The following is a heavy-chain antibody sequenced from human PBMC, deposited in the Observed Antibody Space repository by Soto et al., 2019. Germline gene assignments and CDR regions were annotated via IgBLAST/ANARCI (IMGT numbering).Heavy chain of an antibody. CDR3: AREIAVAGPRAGLDY. CDR2: ISYDGSNK. V-gene: IGHV3-30-3*01. CDR1: GFTFSSYA. J-gene: IGHJ4*02. D-gene: IGHD6-19*01. Sequence: LRLSCAASGFTFSSYAMHWVRQAPGKGLEWVAVISYDGSNKYYADSVKGRFTISRDNSKNTLYLQMNSLRAEDTAVYYCAREIAVAGPRAGLDYWGQGTRVTVSS.